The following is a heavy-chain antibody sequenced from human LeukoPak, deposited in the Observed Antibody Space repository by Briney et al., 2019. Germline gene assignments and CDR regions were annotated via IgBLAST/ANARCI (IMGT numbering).Heavy chain of an antibody. CDR3: ARQNDFRLDY. V-gene: IGHV5-51*01. Sequence: GASLKISCKGSGSTFSSYWIGWVRQMPGKGLEWMGIIYPGDSDTRYSPSLQGQVTISVDTSIGTAYLQWSSLKASDTAIYYCARQNDFRLDYWGQGTLVTVSS. D-gene: IGHD3-3*01. CDR2: IYPGDSDT. CDR1: GSTFSSYW. J-gene: IGHJ4*02.